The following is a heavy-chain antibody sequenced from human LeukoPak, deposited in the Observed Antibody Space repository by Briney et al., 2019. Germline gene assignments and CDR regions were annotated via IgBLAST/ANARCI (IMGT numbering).Heavy chain of an antibody. J-gene: IGHJ4*02. D-gene: IGHD3-3*01. CDR3: ARSRITIFGVVYYFDY. Sequence: ASVKVSCKASGYTFTSYAMHWVRQAPGQRLEWMGWINAGNGNTKYSQEFQGRVTITRDTSASTAYMELSSLRSEDMAVYYCARSRITIFGVVYYFDYWGQGTLVTVSS. V-gene: IGHV1-3*03. CDR1: GYTFTSYA. CDR2: INAGNGNT.